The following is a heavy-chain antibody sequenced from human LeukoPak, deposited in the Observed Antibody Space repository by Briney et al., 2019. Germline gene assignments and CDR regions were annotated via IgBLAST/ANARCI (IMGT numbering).Heavy chain of an antibody. Sequence: SETLSLTCTVSGGSISSSSYYWGWIRQPPGKGLEWIGSIYYSGSTYYNPSLKSRVTISVDTPKNQFSRKLSSVTAADTAVYYCARDGGSSWYFDYWGQGTLVTVSS. CDR3: ARDGGSSWYFDY. J-gene: IGHJ4*02. CDR2: IYYSGST. D-gene: IGHD6-13*01. V-gene: IGHV4-39*07. CDR1: GGSISSSSYY.